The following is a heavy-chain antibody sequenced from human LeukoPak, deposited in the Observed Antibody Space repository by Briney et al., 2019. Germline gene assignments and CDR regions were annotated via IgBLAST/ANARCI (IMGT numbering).Heavy chain of an antibody. V-gene: IGHV5-51*01. Sequence: GESLKISCKGSGYSFTSYWIGWVRQMPGKGLEWMGIIYPGDSDTRYSPSFQGQVTISADKSISTAYLQWSSLKASDTAMYYCARHGPLRLGELSLNYWGQGTLVTVSS. CDR1: GYSFTSYW. CDR3: ARHGPLRLGELSLNY. J-gene: IGHJ4*02. CDR2: IYPGDSDT. D-gene: IGHD3-16*02.